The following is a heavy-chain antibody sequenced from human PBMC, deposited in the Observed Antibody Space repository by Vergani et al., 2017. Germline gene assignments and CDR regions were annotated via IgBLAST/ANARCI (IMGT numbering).Heavy chain of an antibody. J-gene: IGHJ4*02. CDR2: ISSSGSTI. D-gene: IGHD5-18*01. V-gene: IGHV3-11*04. CDR1: GFSFSDHY. CDR3: ARETDTVMSAMHY. Sequence: QVQLVESGGGLVKPGGSLRLSCAASGFSFSDHYMTWIRQAPGKGLEWVSYISSSGSTIYYADSVKGRFTISRDNAKNSLYLQMNSLRAEDTAVYYCARETDTVMSAMHYWGQGTLVTVSS.